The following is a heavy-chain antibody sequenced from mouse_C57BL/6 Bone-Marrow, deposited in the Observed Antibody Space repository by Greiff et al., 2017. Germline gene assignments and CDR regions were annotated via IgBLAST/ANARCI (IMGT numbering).Heavy chain of an antibody. D-gene: IGHD2-3*01. V-gene: IGHV2-5*01. CDR1: GFSLTSYG. CDR3: AMGYYWFAY. CDR2: IWGGGST. J-gene: IGHJ3*01. Sequence: VKLVESGPGLVQPSQSLSITCTVSGFSLTSYGVPWVRQSPGKGLEWLGVIWGGGSTDYNAAFMSRLSITKDNSKSQVFFKMNSLQADDTAIYYCAMGYYWFAYWGQGTLVTVSA.